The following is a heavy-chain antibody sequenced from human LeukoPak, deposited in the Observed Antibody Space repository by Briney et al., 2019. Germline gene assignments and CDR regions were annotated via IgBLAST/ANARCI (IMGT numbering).Heavy chain of an antibody. J-gene: IGHJ4*02. CDR1: GFTFSSYA. Sequence: GGSLRLSCAASGFTFSSYAMHWVRQAPGEGLEWVANINQDGTEKYYVDSVKGRFIISRDYGKNSLYLQMNSLRVEDTAVYYCAKLAKFFYGSETFYFFEHWGQGTPVTASS. CDR3: AKLAKFFYGSETFYFFEH. CDR2: INQDGTEK. D-gene: IGHD3-10*01. V-gene: IGHV3-7*01.